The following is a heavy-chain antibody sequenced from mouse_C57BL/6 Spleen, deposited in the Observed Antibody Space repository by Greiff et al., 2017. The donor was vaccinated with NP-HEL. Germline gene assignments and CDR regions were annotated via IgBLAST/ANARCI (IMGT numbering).Heavy chain of an antibody. D-gene: IGHD1-1*01. Sequence: VQLQESGAELVKPGASVKISCKASGYAFSSYWMNWVKQRPGKGLEWIGQIYPGDGDTNYNGKFKGKATLTADKSSSTAYMQLSSVTSEDSAVYFLARPIYYYGSSPYYYAMDYWGQGTSVTVSS. CDR2: IYPGDGDT. CDR3: ARPIYYYGSSPYYYAMDY. V-gene: IGHV1-80*01. J-gene: IGHJ4*01. CDR1: GYAFSSYW.